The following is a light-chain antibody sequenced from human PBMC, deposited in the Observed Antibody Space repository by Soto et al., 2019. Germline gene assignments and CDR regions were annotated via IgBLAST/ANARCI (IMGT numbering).Light chain of an antibody. Sequence: EIVMTQSPVTPSVSPGERATLSRTASQSVNNNVAWYQQKPGHTPRLLIYSASIGATGTPARFSGSGSGSDFTLTISSLQSEDFAVYYCQQYNKWPLTFGPGTKVDIK. J-gene: IGKJ3*01. CDR1: QSVNNN. V-gene: IGKV3-15*01. CDR2: SAS. CDR3: QQYNKWPLT.